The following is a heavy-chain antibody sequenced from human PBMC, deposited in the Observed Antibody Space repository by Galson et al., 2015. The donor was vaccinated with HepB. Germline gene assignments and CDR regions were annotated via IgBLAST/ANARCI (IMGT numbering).Heavy chain of an antibody. V-gene: IGHV1-46*03. D-gene: IGHD3-16*02. J-gene: IGHJ4*02. Sequence: SVKVSCKASGYTFTSYYMHWVRQAPGQGLEWMGIINPSGGSTSYAQKFQGRVTMTRDTSTSTVYMELSSLRSEDTAVYYCARGPLQFTFVGAIVHPSDYWGQGTLVTVSS. CDR2: INPSGGST. CDR3: ARGPLQFTFVGAIVHPSDY. CDR1: GYTFTSYY.